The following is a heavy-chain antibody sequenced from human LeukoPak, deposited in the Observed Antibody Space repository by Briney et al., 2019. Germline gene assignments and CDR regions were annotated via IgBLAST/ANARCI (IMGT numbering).Heavy chain of an antibody. J-gene: IGHJ4*02. Sequence: PGGSLRLSCAASGFTFDDYAMHWVRQAPGKGLEWVSLISGDGGSTYYADSVKGRFTISRDNSKNSLCLQMNSLRTEDTALYYCANLGSIAARPDYWGQGTLVTVSS. V-gene: IGHV3-43*02. D-gene: IGHD6-6*01. CDR3: ANLGSIAARPDY. CDR1: GFTFDDYA. CDR2: ISGDGGST.